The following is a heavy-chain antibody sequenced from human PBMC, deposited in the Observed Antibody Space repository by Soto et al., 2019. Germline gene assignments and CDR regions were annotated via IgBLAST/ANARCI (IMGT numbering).Heavy chain of an antibody. Sequence: PSETLSLTCAVYGGSFSGYYWSWIRQPPGKGLEWIGEINHSGSTNYNPSLKSRVTISVDTSKNQFSLKLSSVTAADTAVYHCARGPVVAGIAAAALSSRRFDPWGQGTLVTVSS. CDR1: GGSFSGYY. V-gene: IGHV4-34*01. J-gene: IGHJ5*02. D-gene: IGHD6-13*01. CDR2: INHSGST. CDR3: ARGPVVAGIAAAALSSRRFDP.